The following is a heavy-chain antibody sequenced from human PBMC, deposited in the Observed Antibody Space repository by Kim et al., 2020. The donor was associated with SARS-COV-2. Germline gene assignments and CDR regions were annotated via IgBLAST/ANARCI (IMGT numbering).Heavy chain of an antibody. Sequence: YADSVKGRFTISRDNSKNTLYLQMNSLRAEDTAVYYCAKSCVAGTGYFDYWGQGTLVTVSS. J-gene: IGHJ4*02. CDR3: AKSCVAGTGYFDY. V-gene: IGHV3-33*06. D-gene: IGHD6-19*01.